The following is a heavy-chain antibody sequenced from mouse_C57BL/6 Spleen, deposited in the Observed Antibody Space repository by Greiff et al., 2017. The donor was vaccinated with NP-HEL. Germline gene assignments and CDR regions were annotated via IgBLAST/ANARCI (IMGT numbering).Heavy chain of an antibody. V-gene: IGHV1-76*01. CDR2: IYPGSGNT. J-gene: IGHJ3*01. CDR3: AREGDGYYGGFAY. CDR1: GYTFTDYY. Sequence: VQLQQSGAELVRPGASVKLSCKASGYTFTDYYINWVKQRPGQGLEWIARIYPGSGNTYYNEKFKGKATLTAEKSSSTAYMQLSSLTSEDSAVYFCAREGDGYYGGFAYWGQGTLVTVSA. D-gene: IGHD2-3*01.